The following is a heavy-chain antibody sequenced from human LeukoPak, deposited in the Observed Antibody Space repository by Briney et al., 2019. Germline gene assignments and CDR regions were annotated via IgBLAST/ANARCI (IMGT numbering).Heavy chain of an antibody. Sequence: GGSLRLSCTASGFTFGDYAMSWVRQAPGKGLEWVGFIRSKAYGGTTEYAASVKGRFTISRDDSKSIAYLQMNSLKTEDTAVYYCTRDNGSSWLLPYWYFDLWGRGTLVTVSS. CDR2: IRSKAYGGTT. J-gene: IGHJ2*01. V-gene: IGHV3-49*04. CDR3: TRDNGSSWLLPYWYFDL. D-gene: IGHD6-13*01. CDR1: GFTFGDYA.